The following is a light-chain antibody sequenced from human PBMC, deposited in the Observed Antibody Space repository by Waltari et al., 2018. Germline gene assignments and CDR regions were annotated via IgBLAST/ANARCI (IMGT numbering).Light chain of an antibody. V-gene: IGLV3-25*03. CDR3: QSADSSGTYFDWV. CDR1: ALPKQY. Sequence: SYELTQPPSVSVSPGQTARITCSGDALPKQYTYWYQQKPGQAPVRAMYKDRERPSGIPGRFSGSSSGTTVTLTISGVQAEDEADYYCQSADSSGTYFDWVFAGGTKLTVL. CDR2: KDR. J-gene: IGLJ3*02.